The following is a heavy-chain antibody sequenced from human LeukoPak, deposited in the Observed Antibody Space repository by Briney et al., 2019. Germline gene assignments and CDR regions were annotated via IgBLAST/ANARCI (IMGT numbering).Heavy chain of an antibody. Sequence: PGGSLRLSCAASGFTFTSYVMHWVRQAPGKELQWVALISYDGSNKYYADSVKGRFTISRDNSKNTLYLQMNSLRAEDTAVYYCARWYCSGTSCHYYYFGMDVWGQGTTVTVSS. D-gene: IGHD2-2*01. V-gene: IGHV3-30*03. CDR3: ARWYCSGTSCHYYYFGMDV. J-gene: IGHJ6*02. CDR1: GFTFTSYV. CDR2: ISYDGSNK.